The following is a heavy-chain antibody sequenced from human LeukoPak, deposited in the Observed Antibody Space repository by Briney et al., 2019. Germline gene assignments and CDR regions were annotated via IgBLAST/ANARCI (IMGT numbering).Heavy chain of an antibody. V-gene: IGHV3-48*03. J-gene: IGHJ4*02. CDR3: ARGYYDSSGFRFDY. CDR2: ISGSGRTI. CDR1: GFTFSTYE. D-gene: IGHD3-22*01. Sequence: PGGSLRLSCAASGFTFSTYEMNWVRQAPGKGLEWVSYISGSGRTIYYADSVKGRFTISRDNAKNSLYLQMNSLRAEDTAVYYCARGYYDSSGFRFDYWGQGTLVTVSS.